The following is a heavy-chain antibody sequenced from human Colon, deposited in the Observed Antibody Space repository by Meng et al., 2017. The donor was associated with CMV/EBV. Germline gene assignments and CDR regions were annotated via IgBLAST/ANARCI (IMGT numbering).Heavy chain of an antibody. D-gene: IGHD5-18*01. J-gene: IGHJ4*01. CDR2: ISGSGSLI. Sequence: GESLKISCAGSEFSFNDYEMNWVRQAPGGGLEWISYISGSGSLIYYADSVKGRFTISRDNSNNTLYLQMRSLRAEDTAVYYCAKHDTKYGYGRDYFEYWGQGILVTVSS. CDR3: AKHDTKYGYGRDYFEY. V-gene: IGHV3-48*03. CDR1: EFSFNDYE.